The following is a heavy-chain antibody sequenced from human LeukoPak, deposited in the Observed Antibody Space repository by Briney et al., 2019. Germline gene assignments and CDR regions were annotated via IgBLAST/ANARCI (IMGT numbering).Heavy chain of an antibody. J-gene: IGHJ4*02. D-gene: IGHD3-10*01. CDR1: GFTFSSYA. V-gene: IGHV3-23*01. Sequence: PGGSLRLSCAASGFTFSSYAMSWVRQAPGKGLEWVSTISGSDISTYYADSVKGRFTVSRDNSKKTLYLQMNSLRADDTAVYHCAKAPMVRGVIIADYWGQGTLVSVYS. CDR2: ISGSDIST. CDR3: AKAPMVRGVIIADY.